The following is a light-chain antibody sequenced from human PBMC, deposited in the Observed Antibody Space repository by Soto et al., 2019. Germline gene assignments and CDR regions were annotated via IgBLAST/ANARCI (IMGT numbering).Light chain of an antibody. CDR3: QQSYNTLIT. J-gene: IGKJ5*01. CDR1: QSISTY. V-gene: IGKV1-39*01. CDR2: AAS. Sequence: DIQMTQSPSSLSASIGYIFTLTCRAIQSISTYLNWYQHKPGKAPKVLIYAASSLQSGVPSRFSGSGSGTDFTLTISSLQAEDFATYYCQQSYNTLITFGHGTRLEIK.